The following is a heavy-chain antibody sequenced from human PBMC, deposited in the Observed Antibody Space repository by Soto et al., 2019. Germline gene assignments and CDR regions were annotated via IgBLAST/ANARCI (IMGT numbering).Heavy chain of an antibody. J-gene: IGHJ3*02. CDR3: ARRGMSKIGFDT. D-gene: IGHD3-10*01. V-gene: IGHV1-46*01. Sequence: QVQLVQSGAEVKKPGTSVKVSCKASGYIFGNYYMHWVRQAPGQGLEWMGVFNPSGDATHYAQSFQGRVSVTRDTSTSTVYMELSNLTSEDTAVYYCARRGMSKIGFDTWGQGTMVTVSS. CDR1: GYIFGNYY. CDR2: FNPSGDAT.